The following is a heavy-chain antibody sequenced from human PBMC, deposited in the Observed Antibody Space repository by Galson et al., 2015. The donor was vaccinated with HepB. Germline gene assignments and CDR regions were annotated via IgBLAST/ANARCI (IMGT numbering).Heavy chain of an antibody. Sequence: SLRLSCAASGFTFSSYAMSWVRQAPGKGLEWVSAISGSGGSTYYADSVKGRFTISRDNSKNTLYLQMNSLRAEDTAVYYCARDMHIVVVTAIGSWFDPWGQGTLVTVSS. V-gene: IGHV3-23*01. CDR3: ARDMHIVVVTAIGSWFDP. CDR2: ISGSGGST. D-gene: IGHD2-21*02. J-gene: IGHJ5*02. CDR1: GFTFSSYA.